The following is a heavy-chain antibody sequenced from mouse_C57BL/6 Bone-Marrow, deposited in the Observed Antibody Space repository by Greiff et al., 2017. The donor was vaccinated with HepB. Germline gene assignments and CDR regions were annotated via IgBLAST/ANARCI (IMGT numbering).Heavy chain of an antibody. V-gene: IGHV1-55*01. CDR3: ASPLIRPYYYAMDY. CDR2: IYPGSGST. CDR1: GYTFTSYW. D-gene: IGHD6-1*01. Sequence: QVQLQQSGAELVKPGASVKMSCKASGYTFTSYWITWVKQRPGQGLEWIGDIYPGSGSTNYNEKFKSKATLTVDTSSSTAYMQLSSLTSEDSAVYYCASPLIRPYYYAMDYWGQGTSVTVSS. J-gene: IGHJ4*01.